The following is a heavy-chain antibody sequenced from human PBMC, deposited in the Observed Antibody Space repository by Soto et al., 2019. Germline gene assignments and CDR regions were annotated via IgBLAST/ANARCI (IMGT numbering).Heavy chain of an antibody. Sequence: GDSLKISCKGSGYSFTSYWIGWVRQMPGKGLEWMGIIYPGDSDTRYSPSFQGQVTISADKSISTAYLQWSSLKASDTAMYYCARQSVDTAGYYYGMDVWGQGTTVTVSS. V-gene: IGHV5-51*01. D-gene: IGHD5-18*01. CDR1: GYSFTSYW. CDR2: IYPGDSDT. J-gene: IGHJ6*02. CDR3: ARQSVDTAGYYYGMDV.